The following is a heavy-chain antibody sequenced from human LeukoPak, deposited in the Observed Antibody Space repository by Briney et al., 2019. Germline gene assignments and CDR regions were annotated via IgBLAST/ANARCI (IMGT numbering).Heavy chain of an antibody. J-gene: IGHJ4*02. Sequence: ASVKVSCKASGYTFTSYDFNWLRQATGQGPEWMGWMNPNSGATGYAQKFQGRVTMTRSASINTAYMELSNLRSEDTAVYYCATASTRITVAGNRPGYWGQGTLVTVSS. CDR2: MNPNSGAT. CDR1: GYTFTSYD. V-gene: IGHV1-8*01. D-gene: IGHD6-19*01. CDR3: ATASTRITVAGNRPGY.